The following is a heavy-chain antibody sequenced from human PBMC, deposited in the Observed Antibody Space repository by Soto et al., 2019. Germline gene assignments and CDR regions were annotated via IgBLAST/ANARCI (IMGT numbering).Heavy chain of an antibody. CDR1: GFTFSSHW. J-gene: IGHJ4*02. CDR2: INSDGSST. V-gene: IGHV3-74*01. Sequence: GGSLRLSCAASGFTFSSHWMHWVRQAPRKGLVWVSRINSDGSSTSYADSVKGRFTISRDNAKNTLYLQMNSLRAEDTAVYYCARVALSYSSGWRYGYWGQGTLVTVSS. CDR3: ARVALSYSSGWRYGY. D-gene: IGHD6-19*01.